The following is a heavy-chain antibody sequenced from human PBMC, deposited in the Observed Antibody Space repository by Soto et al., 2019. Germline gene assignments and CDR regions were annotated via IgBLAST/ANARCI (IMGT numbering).Heavy chain of an antibody. J-gene: IGHJ3*01. Sequence: GASVKVSCKVSGYTLTELSMHWVRQAPGKGLEWMGGFDPEDGETIYAQKFQGRVTMTEDTSTDTAYMELSSLRSEDTAVYYCATVPGNGTRVTTWDVFDFGGKGKMVPV. CDR2: FDPEDGET. CDR3: ATVPGNGTRVTTWDVFDF. D-gene: IGHD4-17*01. CDR1: GYTLTELS. V-gene: IGHV1-24*01.